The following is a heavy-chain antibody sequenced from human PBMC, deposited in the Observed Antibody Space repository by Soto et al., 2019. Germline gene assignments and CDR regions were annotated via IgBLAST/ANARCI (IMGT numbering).Heavy chain of an antibody. CDR3: ARGSTGAGLDV. V-gene: IGHV4-34*01. CDR1: GGSFSGYY. Sequence: QVQLQQWGAGLLKPSETLSLTCAVYGGSFSGYYWSWIRQPPGKGLEWIGEINHSGSTNYNPSLKSRVIISVDTSKNQFSLKLSSVTAADTAVYYCARGSTGAGLDVWGKGTTVTVSS. J-gene: IGHJ6*04. D-gene: IGHD1-1*01. CDR2: INHSGST.